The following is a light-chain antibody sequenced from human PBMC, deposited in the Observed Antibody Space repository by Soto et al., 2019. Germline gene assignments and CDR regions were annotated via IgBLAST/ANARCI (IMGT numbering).Light chain of an antibody. CDR1: QSVTTR. CDR3: QQRLTWPIT. Sequence: IVLTLSPCTLSLSPGERVTLSCRASQSVTTRLAWYQHKPGQAPTLLMSGASNRASGVPVRFSGSGSGTDFTLSISSLEPEDFALYYCQQRLTWPITFGQGTRLAIK. CDR2: GAS. V-gene: IGKV3-11*01. J-gene: IGKJ5*01.